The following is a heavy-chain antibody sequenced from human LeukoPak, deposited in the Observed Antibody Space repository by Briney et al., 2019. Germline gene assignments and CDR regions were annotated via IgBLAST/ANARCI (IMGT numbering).Heavy chain of an antibody. CDR3: ARDLHYGSGSYLGN. CDR2: INPNSGGT. CDR1: GYTFTDYY. Sequence: ASVKVSCKASGYTFTDYYMHWVRQAPGQGLEWMGWINPNSGGTDYEQKFQGRVTMTWDTSISTAYMELSSLRSDDTAVYYCARDLHYGSGSYLGNWGQGTLVTVSS. J-gene: IGHJ4*02. D-gene: IGHD3-10*01. V-gene: IGHV1-2*02.